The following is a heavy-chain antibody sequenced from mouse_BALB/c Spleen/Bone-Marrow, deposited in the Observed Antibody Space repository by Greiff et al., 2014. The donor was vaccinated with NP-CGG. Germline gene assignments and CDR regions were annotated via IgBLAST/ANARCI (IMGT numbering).Heavy chain of an antibody. CDR3: ARGDYDYAMDY. CDR2: IWAGGTT. V-gene: IGHV2-9*02. D-gene: IGHD2-4*01. Sequence: VKLMESGPGLVAPSQSLSITCTVSGFSLPRFGVHWVRQPPGKGPEWLGIIWAGGTTNYNSALMSRLSISKDNSKSQVFLKMNSLQTDDTAMYYCARGDYDYAMDYWGQGTSVTVSS. J-gene: IGHJ4*01. CDR1: GFSLPRFG.